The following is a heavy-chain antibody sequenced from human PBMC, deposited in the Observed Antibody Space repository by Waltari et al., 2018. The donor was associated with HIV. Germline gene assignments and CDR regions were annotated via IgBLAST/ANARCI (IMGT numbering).Heavy chain of an antibody. CDR1: GYSFIAFD. D-gene: IGHD3-3*01. CDR2: MNPDNGDA. Sequence: QVQLVQSGAEIKKPRASVRISCQAFGYSFIAFDINWVRRPPGRGLEWVGWMNPDNGDAGYGHKFKVRFSLTRGTSTDTAYMDVDNLKSEDTAIYYCTKGRRGALFGDEWGQGTLVTVSS. CDR3: TKGRRGALFGDE. V-gene: IGHV1-8*02. J-gene: IGHJ4*02.